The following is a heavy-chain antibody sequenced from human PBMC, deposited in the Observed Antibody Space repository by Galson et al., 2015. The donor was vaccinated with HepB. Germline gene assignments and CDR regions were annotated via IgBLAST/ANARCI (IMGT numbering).Heavy chain of an antibody. CDR3: ARDTYSVVFFDGMDV. D-gene: IGHD2-15*01. CDR1: GYTFTSYA. V-gene: IGHV1-3*01. Sequence: SVKVSCKASGYTFTSYAMHWVRQAPGQRLEWMGWINAGNGNTKYSQKFQGRVTITRDTSASTAYMELSSLRSEDTAVYYCARDTYSVVFFDGMDVWGQGTTVTVSS. J-gene: IGHJ6*02. CDR2: INAGNGNT.